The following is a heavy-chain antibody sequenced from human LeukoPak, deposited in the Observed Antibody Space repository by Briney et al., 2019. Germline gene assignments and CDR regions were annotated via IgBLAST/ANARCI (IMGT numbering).Heavy chain of an antibody. D-gene: IGHD5-12*01. Sequence: ASVKVSCKASGYTFITYGINWVGQAPGQGLEWMGWISAYNGDTKYALSLQGRLTMTTDTSTRTAYMELGSLGSDDTAVYYCAREGGFGYDFTGFDYWGQGTLVTVSS. CDR2: ISAYNGDT. CDR1: GYTFITYG. V-gene: IGHV1-18*01. CDR3: AREGGFGYDFTGFDY. J-gene: IGHJ4*02.